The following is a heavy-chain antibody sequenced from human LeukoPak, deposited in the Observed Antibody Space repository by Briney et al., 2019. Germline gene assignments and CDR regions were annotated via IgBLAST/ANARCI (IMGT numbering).Heavy chain of an antibody. V-gene: IGHV3-30*04. CDR3: ARGLRDRSWYGAH. D-gene: IGHD6-13*01. J-gene: IGHJ4*02. Sequence: GRSLRLSCAASGFTFSDYTMQWVRQAPGKGLEWVALLPPDGSYQYYADSLKGRFTISRDNFKNALYLQMNSLRLEDTAVYYCARGLRDRSWYGAHWGQGTPLSVSS. CDR1: GFTFSDYT. CDR2: LPPDGSYQ.